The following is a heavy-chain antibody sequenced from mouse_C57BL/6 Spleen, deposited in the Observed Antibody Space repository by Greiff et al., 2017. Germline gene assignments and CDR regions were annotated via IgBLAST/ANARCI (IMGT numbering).Heavy chain of an antibody. CDR1: GFTFSDYY. V-gene: IGHV5-12*01. J-gene: IGHJ2*01. CDR2: ISNGGGST. CDR3: ARRGGYPSYFDY. D-gene: IGHD2-2*01. Sequence: DVMLVESGGGLVQPGGSLKLSCAASGFTFSDYYMYWVRQTPEKRLEWVAYISNGGGSTYYPDTVKGRFTISRDNAKNTLYLQMSRLKSEDTAMYYCARRGGYPSYFDYWGQGTTLTVSS.